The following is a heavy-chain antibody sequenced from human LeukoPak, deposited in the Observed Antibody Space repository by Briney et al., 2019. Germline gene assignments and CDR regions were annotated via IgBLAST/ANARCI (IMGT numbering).Heavy chain of an antibody. V-gene: IGHV1-2*02. CDR3: ARITYYDFWSGYINYYYYYGMDV. J-gene: IGHJ6*02. CDR2: INPNSGGT. Sequence: APVKVSCKASGYTFTGYYMHWVRQAPGQGLEWMGWINPNSGGTNYAQKFQGRVTMTRDTSISTAYMELSRLRSDDTAVYYCARITYYDFWSGYINYYYYYGMDVWGQGTTVTVSS. CDR1: GYTFTGYY. D-gene: IGHD3-3*01.